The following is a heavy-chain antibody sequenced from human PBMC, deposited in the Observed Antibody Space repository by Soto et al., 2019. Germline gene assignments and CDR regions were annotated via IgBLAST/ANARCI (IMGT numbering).Heavy chain of an antibody. Sequence: GGSLRLSCAASGFNFSIYSMIWVRQAPGKGLEWVSGISATTGNIYYTNSVKGRFTISRDNFENTLFLQMNNLRAEDTALYYCAIDSDGGYWGQGTLVTVSS. D-gene: IGHD2-15*01. CDR3: AIDSDGGY. J-gene: IGHJ4*02. CDR2: ISATTGNI. CDR1: GFNFSIYS. V-gene: IGHV3-23*01.